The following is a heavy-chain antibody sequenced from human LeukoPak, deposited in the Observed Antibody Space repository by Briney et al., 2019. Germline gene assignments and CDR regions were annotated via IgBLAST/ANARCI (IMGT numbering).Heavy chain of an antibody. Sequence: KSSETLSLTCTVSGGSISSSSYYWGWIRQPPGKGLEWIGSIYYSGSTNYNPSLKSRVTISVDTSKNQFSLKLSSVTAADTAVYYCASHGYSSSWPNMNWFDPWGQGTLVTVSS. CDR1: GGSISSSSYY. D-gene: IGHD6-13*01. CDR3: ASHGYSSSWPNMNWFDP. V-gene: IGHV4-39*07. J-gene: IGHJ5*02. CDR2: IYYSGST.